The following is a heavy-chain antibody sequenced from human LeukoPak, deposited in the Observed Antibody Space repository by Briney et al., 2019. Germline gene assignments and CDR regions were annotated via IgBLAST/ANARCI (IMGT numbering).Heavy chain of an antibody. CDR2: INYSGST. Sequence: SETLSLTCTVSGGSISSGDYYWSWIRQPPGKGLEWIGYINYSGSTYYNPSLKSRVTISVDTSKNQFSLKLSSVTAVDTAVYYCAREVVITSYYYYYGMDVWGQGTTVTVSS. D-gene: IGHD3-22*01. J-gene: IGHJ6*02. CDR1: GGSISSGDYY. CDR3: AREVVITSYYYYYGMDV. V-gene: IGHV4-30-4*01.